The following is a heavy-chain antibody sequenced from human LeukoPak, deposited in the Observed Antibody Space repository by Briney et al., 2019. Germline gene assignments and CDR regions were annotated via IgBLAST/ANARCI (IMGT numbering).Heavy chain of an antibody. D-gene: IGHD6-13*01. J-gene: IGHJ5*02. CDR3: ARDWGMGPSSSWA. V-gene: IGHV1-69*01. Sequence: SVKVSCKASGGTFSSYAFSWVRQAPGQGLEWMGGIMPIFGKANYAQKFQGRVTITADESTSTAYMELNSLKSEDTAMYYCARDWGMGPSSSWAWGQGTLVTVSS. CDR2: IMPIFGKA. CDR1: GGTFSSYA.